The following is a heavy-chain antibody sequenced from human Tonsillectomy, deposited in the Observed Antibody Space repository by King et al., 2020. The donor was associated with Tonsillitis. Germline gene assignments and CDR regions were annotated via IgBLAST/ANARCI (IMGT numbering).Heavy chain of an antibody. CDR2: IWDDGSIK. D-gene: IGHD3-16*01. CDR3: ARDLGEAMDY. J-gene: IGHJ4*02. Sequence: VQLVESGGGVVQPGRSLRLSCAASGFTFNNYGIHWVRQAPGKGLEWVAVIWDDGSIKYYADSVKGRFTISRDNSKNTVSLEMNSLRADDTAVYYCARDLGEAMDYWGQGALVTVSS. V-gene: IGHV3-33*01. CDR1: GFTFNNYG.